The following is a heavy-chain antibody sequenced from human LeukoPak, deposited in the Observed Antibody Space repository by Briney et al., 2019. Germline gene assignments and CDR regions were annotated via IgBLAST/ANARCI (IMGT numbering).Heavy chain of an antibody. CDR1: GYTFTSYY. CDR3: ARGFTWFGHMDV. Sequence: ASVKVSCKASGYTFTSYYMHWVRQAPGQGLEWMGIINPSGGSTSYAQKFQGRVTITRDTSISTAYMELSSLSSEDTAVYYCARGFTWFGHMDVWGKGTTVTVSS. J-gene: IGHJ6*03. V-gene: IGHV1-46*01. CDR2: INPSGGST. D-gene: IGHD3-10*01.